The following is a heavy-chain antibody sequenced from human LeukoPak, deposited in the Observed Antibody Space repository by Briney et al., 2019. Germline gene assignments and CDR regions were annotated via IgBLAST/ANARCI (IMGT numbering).Heavy chain of an antibody. CDR2: ISGSGGST. D-gene: IGHD6-19*01. Sequence: GGSLRLSCAASGFTFSSYAMSGVRQAPGKGLEWVAAISGSGGSTYYADSVKGRFTISRDNAKNTLYLQMNSLRAEDTAVYYCAKGIQYSSGWSYYYYGMDVWGHGNTVTVSS. J-gene: IGHJ6*02. CDR1: GFTFSSYA. V-gene: IGHV3-23*01. CDR3: AKGIQYSSGWSYYYYGMDV.